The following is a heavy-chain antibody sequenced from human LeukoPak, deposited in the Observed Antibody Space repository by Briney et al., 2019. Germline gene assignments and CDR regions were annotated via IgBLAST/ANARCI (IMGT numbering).Heavy chain of an antibody. CDR2: IYYVGNT. V-gene: IGHV4-31*03. Sequence: SQTLSLTCTVSGGSLSSGGNYWSWLRQLPGKGLEWVGYIYYVGNTNYTPSLKSRLSMSVDKSKNQFSLSLTSVTAADTAVYYCARVEVIGSTRYFDYWGQGAMVSVSS. J-gene: IGHJ4*02. CDR3: ARVEVIGSTRYFDY. D-gene: IGHD3-16*02. CDR1: GGSLSSGGNY.